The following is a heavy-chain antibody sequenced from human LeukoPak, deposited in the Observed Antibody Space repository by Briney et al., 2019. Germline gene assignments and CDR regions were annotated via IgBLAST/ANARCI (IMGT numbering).Heavy chain of an antibody. Sequence: SETLSLTCAVYGGSFSGYYWSWIRQPPGKGLEWIGEINHSGSTNYNPSLKSRVTISVDTSKNQFSLRLSSVTAADTAVYYCARSQDIVVVPAAEYYFDYWGQGTLVTVSS. D-gene: IGHD2-2*01. CDR3: ARSQDIVVVPAAEYYFDY. CDR1: GGSFSGYY. J-gene: IGHJ4*02. V-gene: IGHV4-34*01. CDR2: INHSGST.